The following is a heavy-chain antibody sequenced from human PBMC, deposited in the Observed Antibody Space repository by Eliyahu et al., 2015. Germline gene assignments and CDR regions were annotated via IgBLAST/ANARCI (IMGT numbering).Heavy chain of an antibody. V-gene: IGHV3-15*02. CDR1: GFPFTAAW. CDR2: IKSKRGGGTT. Sequence: EVQLVESGGASVKPGGSLRXSCAASGFPFTAAWRSWVRXAPGKWVXWXGXIKSKRGGGTTDYAAPXKGRFAISRDDSKDTVYLEMNSLKPEDTAVYYCVWVTTTTLRLGHWGQGTLVSVSS. J-gene: IGHJ4*02. CDR3: VWVTTTTLRLGH. D-gene: IGHD4-17*01.